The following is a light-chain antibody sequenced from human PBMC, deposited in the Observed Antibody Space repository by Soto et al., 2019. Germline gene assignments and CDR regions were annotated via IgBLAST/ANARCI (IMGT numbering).Light chain of an antibody. J-gene: IGKJ5*01. Sequence: IHLTQSPSSLSACVRHRLTTTFLASQGISSYLAWYQQKPGKAPKLLIYAASTLQSGVPSRFSGSGSGTEGTITINSLQEDDCATYYCQQHNSFSITFGQGTRLEIK. CDR1: QGISSY. V-gene: IGKV1-9*01. CDR3: QQHNSFSIT. CDR2: AAS.